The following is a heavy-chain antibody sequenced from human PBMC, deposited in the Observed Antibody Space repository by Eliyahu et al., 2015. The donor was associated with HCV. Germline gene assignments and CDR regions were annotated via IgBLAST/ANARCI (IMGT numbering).Heavy chain of an antibody. CDR1: GYTFTXYG. J-gene: IGHJ5*02. V-gene: IGHV1-18*01. CDR3: ARDYYDISGYEYDCFDP. Sequence: QVHLVQSGTEVKEPGASVXVSCXTSGYTFTXYGVSWVRQAPGQGLEWVGWISGHNGRTNLAQKFHDRVTMTTDTSTSTAYMELRSLRSDDTAVYYCARDYYDISGYEYDCFDPWGQGTLVTVSS. CDR2: ISGHNGRT. D-gene: IGHD3-22*01.